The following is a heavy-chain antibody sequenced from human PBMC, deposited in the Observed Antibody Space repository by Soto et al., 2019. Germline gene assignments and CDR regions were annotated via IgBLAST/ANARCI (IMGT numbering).Heavy chain of an antibody. D-gene: IGHD2-2*02. CDR1: GGTFSSYA. Sequence: SVKVSCKASGGTFSSYAISWVRQAPGQGLEWMGGIIPIFGTANYAQKFQGRVTITADESTSTAYMELSSLRSADTAVYYCARDGYQRLYPYYYYYMDVWGKGTTVTVS. V-gene: IGHV1-69*13. J-gene: IGHJ6*03. CDR2: IIPIFGTA. CDR3: ARDGYQRLYPYYYYYMDV.